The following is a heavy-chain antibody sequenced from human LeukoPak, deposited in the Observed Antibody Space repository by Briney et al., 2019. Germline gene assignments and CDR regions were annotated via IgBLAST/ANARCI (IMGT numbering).Heavy chain of an antibody. J-gene: IGHJ5*02. CDR3: AKDIGRFLEWLGFDP. CDR1: GFTFDDYA. D-gene: IGHD3-3*01. V-gene: IGHV3-9*01. Sequence: GGSLRLSCAASGFTFDDYAMHWVRQAPGKGLEWVSGISWNSGSIGYADSVKGRFTISRDNAKNSLYLQTNSLRAEDTALYYCAKDIGRFLEWLGFDPWGQGTLVTVSS. CDR2: ISWNSGSI.